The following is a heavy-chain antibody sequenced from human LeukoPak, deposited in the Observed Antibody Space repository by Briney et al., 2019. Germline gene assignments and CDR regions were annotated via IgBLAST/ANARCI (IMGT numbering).Heavy chain of an antibody. Sequence: GRSLRLSCAASGFIFYDFAMHWVRQAPGKGLEWVSGVSWGGDSIEYADSVRGRFTISRDNVNDSLYLQLNSLRPEDTAFYYCAKDREHWLVPTGYAFDVWGQGTLVTVSS. J-gene: IGHJ3*01. CDR3: AKDREHWLVPTGYAFDV. V-gene: IGHV3-9*01. CDR1: GFIFYDFA. D-gene: IGHD6-19*01. CDR2: VSWGGDSI.